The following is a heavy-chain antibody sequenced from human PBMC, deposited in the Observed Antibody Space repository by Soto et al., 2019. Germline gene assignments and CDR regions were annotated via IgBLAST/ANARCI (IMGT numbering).Heavy chain of an antibody. J-gene: IGHJ3*02. CDR1: GYSISSGYY. CDR2: IYHSGST. Sequence: SETLSLTCTVSGYSISSGYYWGWIRQPPGKGLEWIGSIYHSGSTYYNPSLKSRVTISVDTSKNQFSLKLSSVTAADTAVYYCARVAHYDFWSGYYAFDIWGQGTMVTVSS. CDR3: ARVAHYDFWSGYYAFDI. D-gene: IGHD3-3*01. V-gene: IGHV4-38-2*02.